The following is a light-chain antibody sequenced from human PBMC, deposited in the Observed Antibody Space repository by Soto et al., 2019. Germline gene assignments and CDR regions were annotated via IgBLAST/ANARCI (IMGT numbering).Light chain of an antibody. CDR2: EAS. CDR3: LQTIQLPPT. Sequence: DIEMTQTPLSLSVTPGQPASISCKSTQSLLHNNGETYLFWYLQRPGQPPQLLIYEASKRYSGVPDRFGGSGSGTDFKLKISRVESEDVGVDYCLQTIQLPPTFGQGTKLEI. J-gene: IGKJ2*01. CDR1: QSLLHNNGETY. V-gene: IGKV2D-29*01.